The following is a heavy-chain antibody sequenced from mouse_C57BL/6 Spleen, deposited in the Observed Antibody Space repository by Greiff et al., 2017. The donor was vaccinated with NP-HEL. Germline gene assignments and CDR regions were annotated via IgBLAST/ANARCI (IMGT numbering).Heavy chain of an antibody. CDR1: GYTFTSYW. V-gene: IGHV1-52*01. CDR3: ARAYGSSPYYFDY. D-gene: IGHD1-1*01. J-gene: IGHJ2*01. Sequence: QVQLQQSGAELVRPGSSVKLSCKASGYTFTSYWMHWVKQRPIQGLEWIGNIDPSDSETHYNQKFKDKATLTVDKSSSTAYMQLSSLTSEDSAVYYGARAYGSSPYYFDYWGQGTTHTVSS. CDR2: IDPSDSET.